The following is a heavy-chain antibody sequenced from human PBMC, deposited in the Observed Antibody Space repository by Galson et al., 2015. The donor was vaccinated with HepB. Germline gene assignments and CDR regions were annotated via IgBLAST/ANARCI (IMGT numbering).Heavy chain of an antibody. V-gene: IGHV3-66*01. Sequence: SLRLSCAASGFTVSSNYMSWVRQAPGKGLEWVSVIYSGGSTYYADSVKGRFTISRDNSKNTLYLQMNSLRAEDTAVYYCARGWLLRKFDYWGQGTLVTVSS. D-gene: IGHD5-18*01. J-gene: IGHJ4*02. CDR2: IYSGGST. CDR3: ARGWLLRKFDY. CDR1: GFTVSSNY.